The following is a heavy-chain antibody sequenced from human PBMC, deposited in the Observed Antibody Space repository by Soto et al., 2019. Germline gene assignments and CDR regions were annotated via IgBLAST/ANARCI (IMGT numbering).Heavy chain of an antibody. CDR1: GGSFSGYY. Sequence: SETLSLTCAVYGGSFSGYYWSWIRQPPGKGLEWIGEINHSGSTNYNPSLKSRVTISVDTSKNQFSLKLSSVTAADTAVYYCARGSSTGTTSGYYYGMDVWGQGTTVTVSS. J-gene: IGHJ6*02. V-gene: IGHV4-34*01. D-gene: IGHD1-1*01. CDR3: ARGSSTGTTSGYYYGMDV. CDR2: INHSGST.